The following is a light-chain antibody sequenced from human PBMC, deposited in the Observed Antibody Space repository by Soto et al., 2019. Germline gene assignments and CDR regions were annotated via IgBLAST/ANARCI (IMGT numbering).Light chain of an antibody. CDR2: GAS. CDR3: QQYNNWPLT. Sequence: EIVMTQSPATLSVSPGERATLSCRASQSVNNNLAWYQQKPGQAPRLRIYGASARDTGIPARFSGSGSGTEFTLTISSLQSEDFAVYYCQQYNNWPLTFGGGTKVEIK. V-gene: IGKV3-15*01. J-gene: IGKJ4*01. CDR1: QSVNNN.